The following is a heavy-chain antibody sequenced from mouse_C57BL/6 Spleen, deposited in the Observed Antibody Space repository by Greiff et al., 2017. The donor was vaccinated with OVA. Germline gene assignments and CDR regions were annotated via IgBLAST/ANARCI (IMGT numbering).Heavy chain of an antibody. Sequence: VQLQQPGAELVRPGSSVKLSCKASGYTFTSYWMGWVKQRPGQGLEWIGNIYPSDSETHYNQKFKDKATLTVDKSSSTAYMQLSSLTSEDSAVYYCAREGPYYGSSHWGQGTTLTVSS. CDR3: AREGPYYGSSH. CDR2: IYPSDSET. CDR1: GYTFTSYW. V-gene: IGHV1-61*01. J-gene: IGHJ2*01. D-gene: IGHD1-1*01.